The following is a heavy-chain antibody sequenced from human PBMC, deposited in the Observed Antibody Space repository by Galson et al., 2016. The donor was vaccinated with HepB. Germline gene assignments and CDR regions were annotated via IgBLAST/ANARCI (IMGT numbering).Heavy chain of an antibody. CDR2: ISSSSSYI. Sequence: LRLSCAASGFTFSSYSMNWVRQAPGKGLEWVSSISSSSSYIYYADSVKGRFTISRDNTKNSLYLQMNSLGAEDTAVYYCASGYSYGYFYYWGQGTLVTVSS. D-gene: IGHD5-18*01. CDR1: GFTFSSYS. V-gene: IGHV3-21*01. J-gene: IGHJ4*02. CDR3: ASGYSYGYFYY.